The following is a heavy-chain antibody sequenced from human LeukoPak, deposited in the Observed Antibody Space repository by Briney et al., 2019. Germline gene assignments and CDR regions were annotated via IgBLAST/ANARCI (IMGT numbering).Heavy chain of an antibody. D-gene: IGHD3-10*01. V-gene: IGHV4-59*01. J-gene: IGHJ4*02. CDR1: GGSISSYY. Sequence: PSETLSLTCTVSGGSISSYYWSWIRQPPGKGLEWIGYIYYSGSTNYNPSLKSRVTISVDTSKNQFSLKLSSVTAADTAVYYCARVMVRGVMVFDYWGQGTLVTVSS. CDR2: IYYSGST. CDR3: ARVMVRGVMVFDY.